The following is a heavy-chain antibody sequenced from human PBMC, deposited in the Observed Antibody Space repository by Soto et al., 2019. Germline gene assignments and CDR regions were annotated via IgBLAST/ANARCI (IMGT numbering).Heavy chain of an antibody. D-gene: IGHD2-21*02. CDR1: GYTFSNYG. CDR2: ISAYHGNT. CDR3: ARDCGGDCYSGDNWFDP. Sequence: GASWKVACKASGYTFSNYGIRRVRQTPGQGLEWMGCISAYHGNTSYAQKLQGRVTMTTDTSTSTAYMELRSLRSDDTAVYYCARDCGGDCYSGDNWFDPCGQGTLVTVSS. J-gene: IGHJ5*02. V-gene: IGHV1-18*01.